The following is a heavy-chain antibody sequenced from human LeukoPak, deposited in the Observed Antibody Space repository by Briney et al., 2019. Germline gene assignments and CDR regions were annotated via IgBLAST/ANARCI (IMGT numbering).Heavy chain of an antibody. CDR1: GFNFNYAW. D-gene: IGHD5-24*01. V-gene: IGHV3-15*01. CDR3: TTMAGSPTY. J-gene: IGHJ4*02. Sequence: GGSLRLSCAGSGFNFNYAWMTWLRQAPGKGLEWVGRIKSQRDGGATDYAAPVKSRFSLSRDDSRNTVFLQMTSLKTDDTGVYYCTTMAGSPTYWGQGALVGVSS. CDR2: IKSQRDGGAT.